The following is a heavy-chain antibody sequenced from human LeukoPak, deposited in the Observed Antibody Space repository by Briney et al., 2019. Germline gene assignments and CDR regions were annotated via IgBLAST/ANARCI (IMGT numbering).Heavy chain of an antibody. V-gene: IGHV4-59*01. D-gene: IGHD6-13*01. Sequence: SETLSLTCTVSGGSISSYYWSWIRQPPGKGLEWIGCIYYSGSTNYNPSLKSRVTISVDTSKNQFSLKLSSVTAPDTAVYYCAQGSSWYYWGQGTLVTVSS. CDR1: GGSISSYY. CDR3: AQGSSWYY. CDR2: IYYSGST. J-gene: IGHJ4*02.